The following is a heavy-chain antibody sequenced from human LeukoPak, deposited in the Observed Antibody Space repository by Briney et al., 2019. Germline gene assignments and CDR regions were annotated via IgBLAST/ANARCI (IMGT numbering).Heavy chain of an antibody. V-gene: IGHV3-23*01. D-gene: IGHD6-13*01. CDR3: AKDRAQQLVLDF. Sequence: GGSLRLSCAASGFTFSSYAMSWVRQAPGKGLEWVSAIIGSGSSTYYADSVKGRFTISRDNSKSTLFLQMNSLRAEDTAVYYCAKDRAQQLVLDFWGQGTLVTVSS. CDR2: IIGSGSST. CDR1: GFTFSSYA. J-gene: IGHJ4*02.